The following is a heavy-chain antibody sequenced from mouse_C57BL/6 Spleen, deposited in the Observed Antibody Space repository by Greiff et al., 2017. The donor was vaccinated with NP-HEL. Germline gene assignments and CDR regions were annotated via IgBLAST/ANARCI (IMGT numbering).Heavy chain of an antibody. V-gene: IGHV1-26*01. J-gene: IGHJ3*02. Sequence: EVQLQQSGPELVKPGASVKISCKASGYTFTDYYMNWVKQSHGKSLEWIGDINPNNGGTSYNQKFKGKATLTVDKSSSTAYMELRSLTSEDSAVYYCAPFITTVRWGQGTLVTVSA. CDR2: INPNNGGT. D-gene: IGHD1-1*01. CDR3: APFITTVR. CDR1: GYTFTDYY.